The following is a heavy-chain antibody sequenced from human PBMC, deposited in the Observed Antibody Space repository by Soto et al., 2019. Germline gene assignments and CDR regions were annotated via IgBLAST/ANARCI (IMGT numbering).Heavy chain of an antibody. CDR2: IIPIFGTA. CDR3: AVYQLQPPYYYYYGMDV. D-gene: IGHD2-2*01. J-gene: IGHJ6*02. Sequence: QVQLVQSGAEVKKPGSSVKVSCKASGGTFSSYAISWVRQAPGQGLEWMGGIIPIFGTANYAQKFQGRVTITADESTSTAYMELSSLRSEDTAVYYSAVYQLQPPYYYYYGMDVWGQGTTVTVSS. CDR1: GGTFSSYA. V-gene: IGHV1-69*01.